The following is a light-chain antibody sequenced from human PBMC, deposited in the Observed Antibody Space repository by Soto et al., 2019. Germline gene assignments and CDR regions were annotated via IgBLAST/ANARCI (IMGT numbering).Light chain of an antibody. J-gene: IGLJ2*01. CDR2: AVS. CDR1: SSDVGGYNY. V-gene: IGLV2-14*01. Sequence: QSVLTQPASVSGSPGQSITISCTGTSSDVGGYNYVSWYQQHPGKAPKLMIYAVSNRPSGVSNRFSGSKSGNTAYLTISGLQAEDEADYYCSSYTSSSTLLFGGVTKLTVL. CDR3: SSYTSSSTLL.